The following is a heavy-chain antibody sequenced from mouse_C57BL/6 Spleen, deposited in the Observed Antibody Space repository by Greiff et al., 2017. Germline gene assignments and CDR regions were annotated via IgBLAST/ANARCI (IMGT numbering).Heavy chain of an antibody. CDR1: GYTFTSYW. V-gene: IGHV1-61*01. CDR2: IYPSDSET. CDR3: ARGLVYFDY. J-gene: IGHJ2*01. D-gene: IGHD2-2*01. Sequence: QVQLQQPGAELVRPGSSVKLSCKASGYTFTSYWMDWVKQRPGQGLERIGNIYPSDSETHYNQKFKDKATLTVDKSSSTAYMQLSSLTSEDSAVYYCARGLVYFDYWGQGTTLTVSS.